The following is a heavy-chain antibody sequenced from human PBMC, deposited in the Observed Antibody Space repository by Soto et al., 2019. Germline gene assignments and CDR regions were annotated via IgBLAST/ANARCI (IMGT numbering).Heavy chain of an antibody. CDR3: AREDRERYCSGGSCYYYFDY. CDR2: ISAYNGNT. V-gene: IGHV1-18*01. D-gene: IGHD2-15*01. CDR1: GYTFTSYG. J-gene: IGHJ4*02. Sequence: ASVKVSCKASGYTFTSYGISWVRQAPGQGLEWMGWISAYNGNTNYAQKLQGRVTMTTDTSTSTAYMELRSLRSDDTAVYYCAREDRERYCSGGSCYYYFDYWGQVTLVTVSS.